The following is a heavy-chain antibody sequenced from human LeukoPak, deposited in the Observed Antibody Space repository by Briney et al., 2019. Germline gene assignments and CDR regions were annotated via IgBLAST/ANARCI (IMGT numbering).Heavy chain of an antibody. CDR2: IYYSGST. CDR3: ARDLTRITIFGVVNAWFDP. D-gene: IGHD3-3*01. CDR1: GGSISSYY. Sequence: SETLSLTCTVSGGSISSYYRSWIRQPPGKGLEWIGYIYYSGSTNYNPSLKSRVTISVDTSKNQFSLKLSSVTAADTAVYYCARDLTRITIFGVVNAWFDPWGQGTLVTVSS. J-gene: IGHJ5*02. V-gene: IGHV4-59*01.